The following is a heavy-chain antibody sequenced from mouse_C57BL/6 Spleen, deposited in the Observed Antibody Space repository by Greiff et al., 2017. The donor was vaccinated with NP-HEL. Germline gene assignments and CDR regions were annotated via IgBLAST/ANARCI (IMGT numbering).Heavy chain of an antibody. J-gene: IGHJ2*01. Sequence: VKLQESGAELVKPGASVKLSCKASGYTFTSYWMHWVKQRPGRGLEWIGRIDPNSGGTKYNEKFKSKATLTVDKPSSTAYMQLSSLTSEDSAVYYCARSRRHYYGRTYFDYWGQGTTLTVSS. CDR2: IDPNSGGT. D-gene: IGHD1-1*01. CDR1: GYTFTSYW. CDR3: ARSRRHYYGRTYFDY. V-gene: IGHV1-72*01.